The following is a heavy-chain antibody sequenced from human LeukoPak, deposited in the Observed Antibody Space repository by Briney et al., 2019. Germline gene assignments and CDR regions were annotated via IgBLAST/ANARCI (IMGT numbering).Heavy chain of an antibody. J-gene: IGHJ3*02. D-gene: IGHD2-2*01. CDR2: IYHSGST. CDR3: ARHPRYCSSNSCYGPDALDM. Sequence: SETLSLTCTVSGGSITTNTDYWGWVRQTPGKGLEWIGSIYHSGSTYYSPSLKSRVIISVDTSKNQFSLKLTSVAAADPAVYYCARHPRYCSSNSCYGPDALDMWGQGTMVTVSS. V-gene: IGHV4-39*01. CDR1: GGSITTNTDY.